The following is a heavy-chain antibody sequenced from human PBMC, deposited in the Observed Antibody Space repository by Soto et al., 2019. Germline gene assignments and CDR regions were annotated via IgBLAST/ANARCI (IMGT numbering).Heavy chain of an antibody. CDR3: ARGEEDTAMASFDY. V-gene: IGHV1-18*01. D-gene: IGHD5-18*01. Sequence: GPSVKVSCKASGYTFTSYGISWVRQAPGQGLEWMGWISAYNGNTNYAQKLQGRVTMTTDTSTSTAYMELRSLRSDDTAVYYCARGEEDTAMASFDYWGQGTLVTVSS. J-gene: IGHJ4*02. CDR1: GYTFTSYG. CDR2: ISAYNGNT.